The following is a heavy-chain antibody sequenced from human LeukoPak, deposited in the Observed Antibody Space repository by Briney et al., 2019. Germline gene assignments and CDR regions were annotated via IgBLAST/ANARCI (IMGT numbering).Heavy chain of an antibody. Sequence: ASVKVSCKASGYTFTGYYMHWVRQAPGQGLEWMGWINPNSGGTNYAQKFQGRVTMTRDTSISTAYMELSRLRSDDTALYYCARDTSSSAALVLYYWGQGTLVTVSS. V-gene: IGHV1-2*02. CDR1: GYTFTGYY. CDR3: ARDTSSSAALVLYY. D-gene: IGHD6-13*01. CDR2: INPNSGGT. J-gene: IGHJ4*02.